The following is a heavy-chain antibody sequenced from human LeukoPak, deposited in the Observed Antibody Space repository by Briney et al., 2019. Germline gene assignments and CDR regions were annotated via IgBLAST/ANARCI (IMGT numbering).Heavy chain of an antibody. V-gene: IGHV3-30-3*01. Sequence: PGGSLRLSCAASGFTFSSYAMHWVRQAPGKGLEWVAVISYDGSNKYYADSVKGRFTISRDNSKNTLYLQMNSLRAEDTAVYYCARARSLYNWNYKGWFDPWGRGTLVTVSS. CDR1: GFTFSSYA. J-gene: IGHJ5*02. CDR3: ARARSLYNWNYKGWFDP. D-gene: IGHD1-7*01. CDR2: ISYDGSNK.